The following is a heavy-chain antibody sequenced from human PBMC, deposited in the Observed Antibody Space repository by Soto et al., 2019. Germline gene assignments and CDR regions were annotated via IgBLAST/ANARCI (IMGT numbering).Heavy chain of an antibody. Sequence: SETLSLTCAVSGGSISSSNWWSWVRQPPGKGLEWIGEIYQSGSTNYNPSLKSRVTISVDKSKNQFSLKLSSVTAADTAVYYCARDGGLMVYAISDYYYGMDVWGQGTTVTVSS. J-gene: IGHJ6*02. CDR1: GGSISSSNW. CDR2: IYQSGST. D-gene: IGHD2-8*01. CDR3: ARDGGLMVYAISDYYYGMDV. V-gene: IGHV4-4*02.